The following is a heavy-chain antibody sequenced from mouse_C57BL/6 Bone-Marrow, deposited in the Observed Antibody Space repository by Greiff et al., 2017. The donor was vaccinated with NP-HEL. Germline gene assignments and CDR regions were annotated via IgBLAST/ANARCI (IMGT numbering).Heavy chain of an antibody. CDR2: IYPGDGDT. V-gene: IGHV1-82*01. Sequence: QVQLQQSGPELVKPGASVKISCKASGYAFSSSWMNWVKQRPGKGLEWIGRIYPGDGDTNYNGKFKGKATLTADKSSSTAYMQLSSLTSEDSAVYFCAFIYYGNPGDYWGQGTTLTVSS. CDR3: AFIYYGNPGDY. J-gene: IGHJ2*01. CDR1: GYAFSSSW. D-gene: IGHD2-1*01.